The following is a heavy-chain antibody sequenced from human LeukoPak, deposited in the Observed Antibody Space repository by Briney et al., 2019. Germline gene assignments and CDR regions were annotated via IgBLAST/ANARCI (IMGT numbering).Heavy chain of an antibody. D-gene: IGHD5-12*01. CDR2: ISWRRGSI. CDR3: ARDLRVATIIIPYNWFDP. CDR1: GFTFDDYA. J-gene: IGHJ5*02. Sequence: SLRLSCAASGFTFDDYAMHWVRQAPGEGLEWVSGISWRRGSIGYADSVEGRFTICSDHARNSLYLQMNSLRAEDTAVYYCARDLRVATIIIPYNWFDPWGQGTLVTVSS. V-gene: IGHV3-9*01.